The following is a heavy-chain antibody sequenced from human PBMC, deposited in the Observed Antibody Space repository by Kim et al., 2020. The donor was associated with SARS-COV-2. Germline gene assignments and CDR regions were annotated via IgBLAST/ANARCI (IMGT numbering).Heavy chain of an antibody. D-gene: IGHD2-21*01. V-gene: IGHV3-23*01. CDR2: ST. J-gene: IGHJ3*02. CDR3: AKDQVNAFDI. Sequence: STYYADSVKGRFTIARDNSKNTLYLKMNSLRAEDTAVYYCAKDQVNAFDIWGQGTMVTVSS.